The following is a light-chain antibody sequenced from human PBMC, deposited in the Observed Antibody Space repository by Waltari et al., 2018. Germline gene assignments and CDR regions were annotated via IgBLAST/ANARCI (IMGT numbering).Light chain of an antibody. Sequence: QSALTQPASVSGSPGQSITFSCTGTSSDVGGYNYVSWYQQHPGKVPKLMIYEVSNRPSGVSNRCSGSRSGNTASLTISGLQAEDEADYYCLSYTSSSTYVFGTGTKVTGL. CDR3: LSYTSSSTYV. CDR1: SSDVGGYNY. CDR2: EVS. J-gene: IGLJ1*01. V-gene: IGLV2-14*01.